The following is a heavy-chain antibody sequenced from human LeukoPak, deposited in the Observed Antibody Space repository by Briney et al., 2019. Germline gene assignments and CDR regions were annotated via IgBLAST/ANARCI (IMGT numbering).Heavy chain of an antibody. CDR1: GFSFNSDW. V-gene: IGHV3-7*01. CDR3: ARGAYYYED. D-gene: IGHD3-22*01. CDR2: IKHDESEK. J-gene: IGHJ4*02. Sequence: GGSLRLSCAASGFSFNSDWMDWVRQAPGKGLEWVANIKHDESEKNYLDSVKGRFTISRDNAQNSLYLQMNGLRVEDTAVYYCARGAYYYEDWGQGTLVTVSS.